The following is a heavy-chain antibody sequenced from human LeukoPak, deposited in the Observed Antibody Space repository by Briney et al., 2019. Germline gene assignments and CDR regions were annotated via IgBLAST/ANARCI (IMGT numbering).Heavy chain of an antibody. CDR1: GFTFSSYS. CDR2: ISSSSSYI. D-gene: IGHD5-18*01. CDR3: AGRGYSYGQFDY. V-gene: IGHV3-21*01. Sequence: GGSLRLSCAASGFTFSSYSMNWVRQAPGKGLEWVSSISSSSSYIYYADSVKGRITISRDDAKNSLYLQMNSLRAEDTAVYYCAGRGYSYGQFDYWGQGTLVTVSS. J-gene: IGHJ4*02.